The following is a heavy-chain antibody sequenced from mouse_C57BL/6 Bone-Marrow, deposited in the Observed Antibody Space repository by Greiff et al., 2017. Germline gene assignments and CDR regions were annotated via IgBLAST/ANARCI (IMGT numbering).Heavy chain of an antibody. CDR3: ARPYYSNYWYFDV. CDR1: GYTFTSYW. J-gene: IGHJ1*03. D-gene: IGHD2-5*01. Sequence: QVQLQQPGAELVKPGASVKMSCKASGYTFTSYWITWVKQRPGQGLEWIGDIYPGSGSTTYNEKFKSKATLTVDTSSSTAYMPLSSLTSEDSAVYYCARPYYSNYWYFDVWGTGTTVTVSS. V-gene: IGHV1-55*01. CDR2: IYPGSGST.